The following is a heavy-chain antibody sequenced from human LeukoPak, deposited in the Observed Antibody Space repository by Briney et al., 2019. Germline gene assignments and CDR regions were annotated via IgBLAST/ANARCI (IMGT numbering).Heavy chain of an antibody. D-gene: IGHD6-13*01. J-gene: IGHJ3*02. CDR2: ISYDGSNK. Sequence: GGSLRLSCAASGFTFSSYGMHWVRKAPGKGLEWVAVISYDGSNKYYADSVKGRFTISRDNSKNTLYLQMNSLRAEDTAVYYCARDRGTAGGFAFDIWGQGTMVTVSS. CDR1: GFTFSSYG. V-gene: IGHV3-30*03. CDR3: ARDRGTAGGFAFDI.